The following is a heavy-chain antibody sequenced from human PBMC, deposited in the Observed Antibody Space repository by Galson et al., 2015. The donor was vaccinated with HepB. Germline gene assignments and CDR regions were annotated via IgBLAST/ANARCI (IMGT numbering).Heavy chain of an antibody. CDR1: GYTFTSYG. D-gene: IGHD2-2*01. J-gene: IGHJ6*02. Sequence: SVKVSCKASGYTFTSYGISWVRQAPGQGLEWMGWISAYNGNTNYAQKLQGRVTMTTDTSTSTAYMELRSLRSDDTAVYYCARDRLVVVVPAANYYYYGMDVWGQGTTVTVSS. CDR2: ISAYNGNT. CDR3: ARDRLVVVVPAANYYYYGMDV. V-gene: IGHV1-18*04.